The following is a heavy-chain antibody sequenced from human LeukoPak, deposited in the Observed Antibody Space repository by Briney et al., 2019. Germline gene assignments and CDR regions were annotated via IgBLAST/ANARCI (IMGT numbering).Heavy chain of an antibody. V-gene: IGHV4-30-2*01. CDR3: ASYYYGSGSNFDY. J-gene: IGHJ4*02. CDR2: IYHSGST. D-gene: IGHD3-10*01. Sequence: SETLSLTCTVSGGSISSGGYYWSWIRQPPGKGLEWIGYIYHSGSTYYNPSLKSRVTISVDTSKNQFSLKLSSVTAADTAVYYCASYYYGSGSNFDYWGQGTLVTVSS. CDR1: GGSISSGGYY.